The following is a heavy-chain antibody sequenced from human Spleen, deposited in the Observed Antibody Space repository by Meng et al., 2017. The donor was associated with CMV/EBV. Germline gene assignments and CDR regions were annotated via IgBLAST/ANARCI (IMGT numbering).Heavy chain of an antibody. Sequence: GGSLRLSCAASGFSFINYGMHWVRQAPGKGLEWVAFIRYDGGNKYYADSVKGRFTISRDRSKNTVYLQMNSLRPVDTAVYYCAKDSSSWYSPASDWGQGTLVTVSS. CDR1: GFSFINYG. V-gene: IGHV3-30*02. D-gene: IGHD6-13*01. J-gene: IGHJ4*02. CDR3: AKDSSSWYSPASD. CDR2: IRYDGGNK.